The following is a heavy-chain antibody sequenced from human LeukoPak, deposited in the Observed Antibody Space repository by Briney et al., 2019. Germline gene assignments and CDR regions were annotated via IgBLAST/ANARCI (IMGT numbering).Heavy chain of an antibody. Sequence: GGSLRLSCAASGFTFSSYSMNWVRQAPGKGLEWVSSISSSSSYIYYADSVKGRFTISRDNSKNTLYLQMNSLRADDTAVYYCAKDLGSYYYMDVWGKGTTVTVSS. CDR2: ISSSSSYI. J-gene: IGHJ6*03. D-gene: IGHD3-16*01. CDR1: GFTFSSYS. V-gene: IGHV3-21*04. CDR3: AKDLGSYYYMDV.